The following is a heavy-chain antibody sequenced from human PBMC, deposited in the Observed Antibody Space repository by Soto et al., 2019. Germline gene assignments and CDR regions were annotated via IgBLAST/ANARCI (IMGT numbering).Heavy chain of an antibody. CDR1: GFTFSSYW. V-gene: IGHV3-7*01. J-gene: IGHJ4*02. CDR3: ARDPRYYDSSGAFDY. D-gene: IGHD3-22*01. CDR2: IKQDGSEK. Sequence: EVQLVESGGGLVQPGGSLRLSCAASGFTFSSYWMSWVRQAPGKGLEWVANIKQDGSEKYYVDSVKGRFTISRDNAKNSLYLQMNSLRAEDTAVYYCARDPRYYDSSGAFDYWGQGTLVTVSS.